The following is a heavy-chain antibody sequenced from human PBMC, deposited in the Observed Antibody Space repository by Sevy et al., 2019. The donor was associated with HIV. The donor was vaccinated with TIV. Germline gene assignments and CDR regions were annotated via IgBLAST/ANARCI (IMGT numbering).Heavy chain of an antibody. D-gene: IGHD3-10*01. J-gene: IGHJ4*02. V-gene: IGHV4-61*02. Sequence: SETLSLTCTVSGGSISSGTYYWSWIRQPAGKGLEWIGRIYTSGITNYNPSLKSRVTISLDTSKKQFSLNLSSVTAADTAVYYCARYYYGSGKYYFDYWGQGTLVTVSS. CDR2: IYTSGIT. CDR1: GGSISSGTYY. CDR3: ARYYYGSGKYYFDY.